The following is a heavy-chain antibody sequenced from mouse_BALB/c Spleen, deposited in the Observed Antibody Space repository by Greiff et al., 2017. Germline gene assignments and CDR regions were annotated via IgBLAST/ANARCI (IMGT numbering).Heavy chain of an antibody. Sequence: EVMLVESGGGLVQPGGSLKLSCAASGFTFSSYTMSWVRQTPEKRLEWVAYISNGGGSTYYPDTVKGRFTISRDNAKNTLYLQMSSLKSEDTAMYYCASIYDGYYGGAMDYWGQGTSVTVSS. J-gene: IGHJ4*01. CDR3: ASIYDGYYGGAMDY. CDR1: GFTFSSYT. CDR2: ISNGGGST. D-gene: IGHD2-3*01. V-gene: IGHV5-12-2*01.